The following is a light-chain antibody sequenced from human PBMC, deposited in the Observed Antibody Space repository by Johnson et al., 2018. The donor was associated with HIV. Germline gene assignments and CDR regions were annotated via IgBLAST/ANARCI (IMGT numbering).Light chain of an antibody. CDR3: GTWDSSLSAGGV. CDR2: ENN. Sequence: QSVLTQPPSVSAAPGQKVTISCSGSSSNIGNNYVSWYQQLPGKAPKLLIYENNKRPSGIPDRLSGSKSGTSATLGITGLQTGDEADYYCGTWDSSLSAGGVFGTGTKVTVL. CDR1: SSNIGNNY. V-gene: IGLV1-51*02. J-gene: IGLJ1*01.